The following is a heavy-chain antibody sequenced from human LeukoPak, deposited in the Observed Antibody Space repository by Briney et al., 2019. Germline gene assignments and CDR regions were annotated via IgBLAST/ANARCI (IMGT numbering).Heavy chain of an antibody. CDR3: VKAYRTGRWLPLDY. J-gene: IGHJ4*02. D-gene: IGHD5-24*01. CDR1: GFFISSYS. CDR2: ITFNRGYT. V-gene: IGHV3-21*04. Sequence: GGSLRLSCAASGFFISSYSMNWVRQAPGKGLEWISSITFNRGYTYYADSVKGRFTISRDNAENSLYLQMDSLRAEDTALYFCVKAYRTGRWLPLDYWGQGTLVTVSS.